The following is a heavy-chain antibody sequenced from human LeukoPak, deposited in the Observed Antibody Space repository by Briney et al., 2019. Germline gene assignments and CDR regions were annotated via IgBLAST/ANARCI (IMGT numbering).Heavy chain of an antibody. D-gene: IGHD3-22*01. V-gene: IGHV1-2*02. J-gene: IGHJ5*02. CDR1: GYTFTGYY. CDR2: INPNSGGT. CDR3: ARETPRYYDSSGYHRFDP. Sequence: GASVKVSCKASGYTFTGYYMHWVRQAPGQGLEWMGWINPNSGGTNYAQKFQGRVTMTRDTSISTAYMELSRLRSDDTAVYYCARETPRYYDSSGYHRFDPWGQGTLVTVSS.